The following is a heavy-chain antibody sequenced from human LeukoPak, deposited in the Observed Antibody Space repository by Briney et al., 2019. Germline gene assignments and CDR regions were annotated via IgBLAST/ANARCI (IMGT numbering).Heavy chain of an antibody. V-gene: IGHV4-4*07. CDR1: GDSISSSYY. D-gene: IGHD3-10*01. J-gene: IGHJ4*02. Sequence: SETLSLTCTVSGDSISSSYYWGWIRQPAGKGLEWIGRIYTSGSTNYNPSHKSRVTMSVDTSKNQFSLKLSSVTAADTAVYYCARESRRSYCNEYWGQGTLVTVSS. CDR3: ARESRRSYCNEY. CDR2: IYTSGST.